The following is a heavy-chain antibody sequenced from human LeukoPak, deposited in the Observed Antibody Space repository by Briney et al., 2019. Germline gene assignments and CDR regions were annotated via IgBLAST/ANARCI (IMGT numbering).Heavy chain of an antibody. V-gene: IGHV4-39*01. CDR1: GASISSSSHY. J-gene: IGHJ4*02. CDR3: ARRDYDYVWGTYRRYRPFDY. Sequence: PSETLSLTCTVSGASISSSSHYWGWIRQPPGKGLEWIGSIDYSGGTNYNPSLKSRVTISVDTSKNQFSLRLSSVTAADTAVYYCARRDYDYVWGTYRRYRPFDYWGQGTLVTVSS. CDR2: IDYSGGT. D-gene: IGHD3-16*02.